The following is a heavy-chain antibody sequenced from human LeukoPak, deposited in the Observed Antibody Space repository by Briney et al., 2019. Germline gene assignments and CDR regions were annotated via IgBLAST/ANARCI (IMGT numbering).Heavy chain of an antibody. J-gene: IGHJ4*02. CDR1: GGSISSYY. Sequence: SETLSLTCTVSGGSISSYYWSWIRQPPGKGLEWIGYIYYSGSTNYNPSLKSRVTISVDTSKNQFSLKLSSVTAADTAVYYCARHFLWFGELMAFDYWGQGTLVGVSS. D-gene: IGHD3-10*01. CDR2: IYYSGST. CDR3: ARHFLWFGELMAFDY. V-gene: IGHV4-59*08.